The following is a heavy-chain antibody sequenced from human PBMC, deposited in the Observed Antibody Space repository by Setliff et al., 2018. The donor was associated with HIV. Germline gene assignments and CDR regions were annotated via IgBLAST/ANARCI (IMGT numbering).Heavy chain of an antibody. CDR1: GFTFSSYE. Sequence: GGSLRLSCAASGFTFSSYEMNWVRQAPGKGLEWVSYISSSGSTIYYADSVKGRFTISRDNAKNSLYLQMNSLRAEDTAVYYCAREGRGARAEDAFDIWGQGTMVTVS. D-gene: IGHD1-26*01. V-gene: IGHV3-48*03. CDR3: AREGRGARAEDAFDI. J-gene: IGHJ3*02. CDR2: ISSSGSTI.